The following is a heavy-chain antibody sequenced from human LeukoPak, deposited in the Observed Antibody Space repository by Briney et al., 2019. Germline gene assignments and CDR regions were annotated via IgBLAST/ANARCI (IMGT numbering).Heavy chain of an antibody. CDR3: ARSSRARSSLDY. J-gene: IGHJ4*02. CDR2: IYYSGST. D-gene: IGHD6-6*01. Sequence: SETLSLTCTVSGGSISSYYWSWIRQPPGKGLEWIGYIYYSGSTNYNPSLKSRVTISVDTSKNQFSLKLSSVTAADTAVYYCARSSRARSSLDYWGQGTLVTVSS. CDR1: GGSISSYY. V-gene: IGHV4-59*01.